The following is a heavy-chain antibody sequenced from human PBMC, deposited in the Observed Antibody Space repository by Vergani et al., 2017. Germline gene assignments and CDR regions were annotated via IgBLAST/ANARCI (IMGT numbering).Heavy chain of an antibody. V-gene: IGHV4-59*13. CDR1: GGSFNTYY. J-gene: IGHJ6*02. CDR2: IYSTGST. D-gene: IGHD3-9*01. Sequence: QVQLEESGPGLVKPSETLSLTCTVSGGSFNTYYWSWIRQSPGKGLEWIGYIYSTGSTNYNPSLNSRVTMSVDTSKNQFSLNWRSVTAADPAVYFCARVMYRDEASTGYRLEGMDIWGQGTTVTISS. CDR3: ARVMYRDEASTGYRLEGMDI.